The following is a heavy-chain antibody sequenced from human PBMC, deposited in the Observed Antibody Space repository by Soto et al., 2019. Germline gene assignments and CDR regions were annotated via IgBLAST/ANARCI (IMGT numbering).Heavy chain of an antibody. Sequence: QVQLLESGGGLVKPRGSLRLSCAASGVTFSDYYMSWISQAPGKGLEWIAYISSTGSTIYYVDSVKGRFTVSRDNAKNSPDLEMTSLRPEHPAVYLCAREIRRRILSAPAAIRAGALDSWGQGKVVSVSS. CDR1: GVTFSDYY. CDR3: AREIRRRILSAPAAIRAGALDS. V-gene: IGHV3-11*01. J-gene: IGHJ3*02. D-gene: IGHD2-2*01. CDR2: ISSTGSTI.